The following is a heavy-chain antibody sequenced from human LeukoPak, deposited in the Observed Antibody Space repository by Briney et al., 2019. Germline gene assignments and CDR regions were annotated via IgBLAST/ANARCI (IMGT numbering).Heavy chain of an antibody. D-gene: IGHD5-18*01. CDR3: AREDTAMVTPIH. CDR1: GYTFTSYG. J-gene: IGHJ4*02. CDR2: ISAYNGNT. Sequence: ASVKVSCKASGYTFTSYGISWVRQAPGQGLEWMGWISAYNGNTNYAQKLQGRVTMTTDTSTNTAYMELRSLGSDDTAVYYCAREDTAMVTPIHWGQGTLVTVSS. V-gene: IGHV1-18*01.